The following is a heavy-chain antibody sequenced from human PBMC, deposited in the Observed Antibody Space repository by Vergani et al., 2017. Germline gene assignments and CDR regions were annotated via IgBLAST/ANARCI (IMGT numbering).Heavy chain of an antibody. CDR1: GFTFSSYG. Sequence: QVQLVESGGGVVQPGRSLRLSCAASGFTFSSYGMHWVRQAPGKGLEWVAVIGYDGSNKYDADSVKGRFTISRDKSKNTLYRQMNSRRAEDTAGEDGARVGEDQLLTIAAAGTPALRYWGQGTLVTVSS. CDR2: IGYDGSNK. D-gene: IGHD6-13*01. V-gene: IGHV3-33*01. J-gene: IGHJ4*02. CDR3: ARVGEDQLLTIAAAGTPALRY.